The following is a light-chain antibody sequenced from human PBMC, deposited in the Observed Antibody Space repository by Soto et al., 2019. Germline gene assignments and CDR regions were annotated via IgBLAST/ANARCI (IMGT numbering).Light chain of an antibody. CDR1: QRMSAW. CDR2: DAS. V-gene: IGKV1-5*01. CDR3: QQYDTYPWS. Sequence: DIQMTQSPTTLSASVGDRVIITCRASQRMSAWLAWYQQKPGKAPKLLIYDASSLENGVPSRFSGSGSGTEFTLTISSLQPDDFATYYCQQYDTYPWSFGQGTKVDIK. J-gene: IGKJ1*01.